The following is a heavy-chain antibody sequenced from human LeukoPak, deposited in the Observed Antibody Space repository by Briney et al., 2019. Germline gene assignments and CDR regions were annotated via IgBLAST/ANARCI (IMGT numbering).Heavy chain of an antibody. CDR2: INSDGSST. CDR1: GFTFSSYW. J-gene: IGHJ4*02. Sequence: GGSLRLSCAASGFTFSSYWMHWVRQAPGKGLVWVSRINSDGSSTSYADSVKGRFTISRDNAKNTLYLQMNSLRAEDTAVYYCARERYSYDFDYWGQGTLVTVSS. CDR3: ARERYSYDFDY. V-gene: IGHV3-74*01. D-gene: IGHD5-18*01.